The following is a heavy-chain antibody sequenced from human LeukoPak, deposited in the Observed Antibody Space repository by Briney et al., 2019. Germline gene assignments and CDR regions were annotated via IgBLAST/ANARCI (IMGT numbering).Heavy chain of an antibody. CDR2: ISSSSSYI. Sequence: PGGSLRLSCAASGFTVSSNYMSWIRQAPGKGLEWVSSISSSSSYIYYADSVKGRFTISRDNAKNSLYLQMNSLRAEDTAVYYCARGVGATYNWFDPWGQGTLVTVSS. D-gene: IGHD1-26*01. V-gene: IGHV3-21*01. CDR3: ARGVGATYNWFDP. J-gene: IGHJ5*02. CDR1: GFTVSSNY.